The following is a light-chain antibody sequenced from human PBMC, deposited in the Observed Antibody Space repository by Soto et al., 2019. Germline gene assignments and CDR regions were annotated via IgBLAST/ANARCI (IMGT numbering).Light chain of an antibody. CDR2: DVT. Sequence: QSVLTQPRSVSGSPGQSVTISCTGTSSDVGRYDYVSWYRQYPGEAPKLIIYDVTERPSGVPDRFSGSKSGNTASLTISGLRAEDEAAYSCFSFAGSYSYVFGSGTKVTFL. CDR3: FSFAGSYSYV. CDR1: SSDVGRYDY. V-gene: IGLV2-11*01. J-gene: IGLJ1*01.